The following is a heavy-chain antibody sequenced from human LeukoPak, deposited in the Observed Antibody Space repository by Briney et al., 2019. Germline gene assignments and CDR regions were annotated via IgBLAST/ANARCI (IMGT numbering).Heavy chain of an antibody. D-gene: IGHD6-13*01. V-gene: IGHV3-48*01. J-gene: IGHJ4*02. CDR1: GFTFSSYS. CDR2: ISASSNII. CDR3: ASTGYSSSWFPGGYDY. Sequence: GGSLRLSCAASGFTFSSYSMNWVRQAPGKGLEWVSYISASSNIIYYADSVKGRFTISRDDAKNSLYLQMNSLRAEDTAVYYCASTGYSSSWFPGGYDYWGQGTLVTVSS.